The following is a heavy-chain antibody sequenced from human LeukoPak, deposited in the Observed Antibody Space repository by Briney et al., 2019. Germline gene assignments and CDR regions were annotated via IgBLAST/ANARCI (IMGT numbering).Heavy chain of an antibody. CDR3: ARRRYSSSWCIWFDP. J-gene: IGHJ5*02. D-gene: IGHD6-13*01. CDR2: IYYSGST. Sequence: SETLSLTCTVSGGSISSGDYYWSWIRQPPGKGLEWIGYIYYSGSTYYNPSLKSRVTISVDTSKNQFSLKLSSVTAADTAVYYCARRRYSSSWCIWFDPWGQGTLVTVSS. V-gene: IGHV4-30-4*08. CDR1: GGSISSGDYY.